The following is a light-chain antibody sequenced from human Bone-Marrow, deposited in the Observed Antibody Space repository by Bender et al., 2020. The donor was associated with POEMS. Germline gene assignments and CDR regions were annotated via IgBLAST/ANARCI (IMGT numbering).Light chain of an antibody. CDR1: SSDVGGFAH. V-gene: IGLV2-14*01. CDR2: DVS. CDR3: SSYTSSSAVL. Sequence: QSALTQPASVSGSPGQSVTISCTGASSDVGGFAHVSWYQQHPGKAPKLMIFDVSNRPSGVSNRFSGSKSGNTASLTISGLQAEDEADYYCSSYTSSSAVLFGGGTKLTVL. J-gene: IGLJ2*01.